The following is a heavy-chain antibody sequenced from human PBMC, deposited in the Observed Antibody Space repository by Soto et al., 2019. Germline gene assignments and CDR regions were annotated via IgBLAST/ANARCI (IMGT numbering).Heavy chain of an antibody. Sequence: PGESLKISCKGSGYSFTSYWIGRVRQMPGKGLGWMGIIYPGDSDTRYSPSFQGQVTISAAKSISTAYLQWSSLKASDIAMYYCARLPVCTRCYTGNEGWFDPWGQGTLVTVSS. D-gene: IGHD2-2*02. V-gene: IGHV5-51*01. CDR3: ARLPVCTRCYTGNEGWFDP. CDR1: GYSFTSYW. CDR2: IYPGDSDT. J-gene: IGHJ5*02.